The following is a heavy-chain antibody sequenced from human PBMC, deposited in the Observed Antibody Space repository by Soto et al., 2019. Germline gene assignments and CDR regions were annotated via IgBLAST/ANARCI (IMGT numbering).Heavy chain of an antibody. D-gene: IGHD3-10*01. J-gene: IGHJ4*02. CDR2: FDPEGGER. Sequence: QVQLVQSGAEVKKPGASVRVSCQVSGNTRTELAMHWVRQTPGKGLERMGGFDPEGGERVYAQKFQSRVTMTEDPSTDTAYMELSSLRSEDTAVYYCVTGRTLVRGVIAPYGDYWGQGTLVTVSS. CDR1: GNTRTELA. V-gene: IGHV1-24*01. CDR3: VTGRTLVRGVIAPYGDY.